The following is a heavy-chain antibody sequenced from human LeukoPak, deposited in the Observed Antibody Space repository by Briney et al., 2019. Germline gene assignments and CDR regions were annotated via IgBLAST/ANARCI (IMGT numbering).Heavy chain of an antibody. CDR2: IGTAGDT. J-gene: IGHJ2*01. CDR3: ARVQGLGFRWYFDL. V-gene: IGHV3-13*01. Sequence: PGGSLRLSCAASGFTFSSYDMHWVRQATGKGLEWVSAIGTAGDTYYPGSVKGRFTISRENAKNSLYLQMNSLRAGDTAVYYCARVQGLGFRWYFDLWGRGTLVTVSS. CDR1: GFTFSSYD. D-gene: IGHD6-25*01.